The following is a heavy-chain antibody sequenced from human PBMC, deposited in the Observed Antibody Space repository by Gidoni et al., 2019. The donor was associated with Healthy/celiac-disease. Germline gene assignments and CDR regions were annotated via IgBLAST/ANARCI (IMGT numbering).Heavy chain of an antibody. Sequence: QVTLKASGPMLVKPTETLTLTCTVSGFSLSNARMGVSWIRQPPGKALEWLAHIFSNDEKSYSTTLKSRLTISKDTSKSQVVLTMTNIDPVDTATYDCARMTYGDYDRFDYWGQGTLVTVSS. CDR2: IFSNDEK. V-gene: IGHV2-26*01. CDR3: ARMTYGDYDRFDY. CDR1: GFSLSNARMG. J-gene: IGHJ4*02. D-gene: IGHD4-17*01.